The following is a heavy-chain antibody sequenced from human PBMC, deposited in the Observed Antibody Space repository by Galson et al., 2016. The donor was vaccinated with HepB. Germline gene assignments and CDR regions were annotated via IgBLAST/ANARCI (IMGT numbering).Heavy chain of an antibody. J-gene: IGHJ4*02. CDR2: IYPGDFDI. D-gene: IGHD3-10*01. CDR3: ARRVTGSGSDYGTFDS. CDR1: GYSFTSYW. Sequence: QSGAEVKKPGESLKISCKGSGYSFTSYWIGWVRQLPGKGLEWMGIIYPGDFDIRNSPSFQGQVTISADKSVSTAYLQWSSLKASDTAMYYCARRVTGSGSDYGTFDSWGQGTLVTVSS. V-gene: IGHV5-51*01.